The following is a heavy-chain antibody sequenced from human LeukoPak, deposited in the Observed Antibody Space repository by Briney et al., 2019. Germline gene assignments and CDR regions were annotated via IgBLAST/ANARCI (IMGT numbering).Heavy chain of an antibody. J-gene: IGHJ4*02. V-gene: IGHV4-59*12. CDR3: AKILSSPTPDY. CDR2: IYYSGST. CDR1: GGSISSYY. D-gene: IGHD6-19*01. Sequence: PSETLSLTCTVSGGSISSYYWSWIRQPPGKGLEWIGYIYYSGSTYYNPSLKSRVTISADTSKNQFSLKLSSVTAADTAVYYCAKILSSPTPDYWGQGAQVTVSS.